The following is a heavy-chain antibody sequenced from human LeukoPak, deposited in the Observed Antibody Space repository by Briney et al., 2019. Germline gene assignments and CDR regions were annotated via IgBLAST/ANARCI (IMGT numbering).Heavy chain of an antibody. Sequence: SQTLSLTCAVSGDSISSGDYSWSWIRQPSGKGLEWIGYIFHSGSSYYNPSLKRRVTISVDKSKNQFSLRLTSVTAADTAVYYCARELWFVNAPGSWFDPWGQGTLVTISS. V-gene: IGHV4-30-2*01. J-gene: IGHJ5*02. CDR1: GDSISSGDYS. CDR2: IFHSGSS. CDR3: ARELWFVNAPGSWFDP. D-gene: IGHD3-10*01.